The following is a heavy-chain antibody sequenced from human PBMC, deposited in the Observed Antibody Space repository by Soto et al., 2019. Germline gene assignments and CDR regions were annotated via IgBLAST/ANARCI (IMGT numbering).Heavy chain of an antibody. V-gene: IGHV4-61*01. J-gene: IGHJ6*02. CDR1: GGSVSSGSYY. Sequence: SETLSLTCTVSGGSVSSGSYYWSWIRQPPGKGLEWIGYIYYSGSTNYNPSLKSRVTISVDTSKNQFSLKLSSVTAADTAVYYCARDIVLTYGMDVWGQGTTVTVSS. D-gene: IGHD2-8*01. CDR3: ARDIVLTYGMDV. CDR2: IYYSGST.